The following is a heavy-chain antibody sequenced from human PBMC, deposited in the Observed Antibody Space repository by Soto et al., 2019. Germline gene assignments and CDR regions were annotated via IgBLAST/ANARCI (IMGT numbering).Heavy chain of an antibody. CDR2: IRSKAYGGTT. CDR3: TTMGPTGDDAFDI. Sequence: GGSLRLSCTASGFTFGDYAMSWFRQAPGKGLEWVGFIRSKAYGGTTEYAASVKGRFTISRDDSKSIAYLQMNSLKTEDTAVYYCTTMGPTGDDAFDIWGQGTMVTVSS. J-gene: IGHJ3*02. V-gene: IGHV3-49*03. CDR1: GFTFGDYA.